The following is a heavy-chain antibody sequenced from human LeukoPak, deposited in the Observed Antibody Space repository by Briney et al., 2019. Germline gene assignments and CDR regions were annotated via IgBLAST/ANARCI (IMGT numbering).Heavy chain of an antibody. Sequence: SETLSLTCTVSGGSISSYYWSWIRQPPGKGLEWIGYIYYSGSTNYNPSLKSRVTISVDTSKNQFSLKLSSVTAADTAVYYCAGMVRGVIIPDYWGQGTLVTVSS. CDR1: GGSISSYY. D-gene: IGHD3-10*01. J-gene: IGHJ4*02. CDR2: IYYSGST. V-gene: IGHV4-59*01. CDR3: AGMVRGVIIPDY.